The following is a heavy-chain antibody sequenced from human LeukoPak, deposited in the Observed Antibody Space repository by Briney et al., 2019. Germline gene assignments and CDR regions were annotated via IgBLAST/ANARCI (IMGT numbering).Heavy chain of an antibody. CDR2: ISGSGGST. Sequence: GGSLRLSCAASGFTFSSYAMSWIRQAPGKGLEWVSAISGSGGSTYYADSVKGRFTISRDNSKNTLYLQMNSLRAEDTAVYYCAKTQYYDILTGQYYFDYWGQGTLVTVSS. D-gene: IGHD3-9*01. CDR1: GFTFSSYA. J-gene: IGHJ4*02. V-gene: IGHV3-23*01. CDR3: AKTQYYDILTGQYYFDY.